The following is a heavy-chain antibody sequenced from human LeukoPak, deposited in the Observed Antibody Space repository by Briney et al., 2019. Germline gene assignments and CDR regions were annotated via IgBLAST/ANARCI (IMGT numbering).Heavy chain of an antibody. D-gene: IGHD2-15*01. Sequence: GGSLRLSCAASGFTFSSSYLSWVRQAPGKGLEWVANIKQDGSDKYYVDSVKGRFTISRDNAKNSLYLQMNSLRAEDTAVYYCAGGCSGGSCYADAFNIWGQGTMVTVSS. V-gene: IGHV3-7*01. CDR3: AGGCSGGSCYADAFNI. CDR2: IKQDGSDK. J-gene: IGHJ3*02. CDR1: GFTFSSSY.